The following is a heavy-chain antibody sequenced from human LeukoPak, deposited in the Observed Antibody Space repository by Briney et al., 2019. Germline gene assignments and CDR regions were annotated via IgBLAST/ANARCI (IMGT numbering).Heavy chain of an antibody. Sequence: PSETLSLTCTVSGGSISSGDYYWSWIRQPPGTGLEWIVYIYYSGSTYYNPSLKSRVTISVDTSKNQFSLKLSSVTAADTAVYYCARLPYGATVPTYFDYWGQGTLVTVSS. CDR1: GGSISSGDYY. V-gene: IGHV4-30-4*01. CDR2: IYYSGST. CDR3: ARLPYGATVPTYFDY. D-gene: IGHD1-26*01. J-gene: IGHJ4*02.